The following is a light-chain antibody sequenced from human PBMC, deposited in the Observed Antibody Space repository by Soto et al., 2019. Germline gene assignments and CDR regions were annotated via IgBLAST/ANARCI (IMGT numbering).Light chain of an antibody. J-gene: IGKJ1*01. CDR1: QTISSW. CDR2: KAS. CDR3: QQYNSYWT. Sequence: DIQMTQSRSTGSGSVGDGGTSTCRASQTISSWLAWYQQKPGKAPKLLIYKASTLKSGVPSRFSGSGSGTEFTLTISSLQPDDFATYYCQQYNSYWTFGQGTKVDIK. V-gene: IGKV1-5*03.